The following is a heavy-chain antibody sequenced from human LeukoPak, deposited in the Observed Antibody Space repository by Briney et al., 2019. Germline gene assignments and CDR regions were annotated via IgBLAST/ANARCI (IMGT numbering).Heavy chain of an antibody. CDR3: ARPAFLTGTLHY. CDR1: GYTFTGYH. V-gene: IGHV1-2*06. CDR2: INPNSGDT. J-gene: IGHJ4*02. Sequence: GASVTVSCKASGYTFTGYHMHWVRQAPGQGLEWMGRINPNSGDTNYAQKFQGRVTMTRDTSISTAYMELSRLRSDDTAVYYCARPAFLTGTLHYWGQGTLVTVSS. D-gene: IGHD1-7*01.